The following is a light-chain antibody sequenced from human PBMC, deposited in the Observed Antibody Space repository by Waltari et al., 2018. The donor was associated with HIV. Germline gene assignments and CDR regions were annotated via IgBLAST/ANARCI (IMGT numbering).Light chain of an antibody. CDR1: EDLVDSNGNSY. V-gene: IGKV2-30*01. CDR3: MQDTHWPFT. Sequence: DIVMTQAPLSLPVTLGQPASISCRSSEDLVDSNGNSYFNWFLLRPGQSPRRLFFKVSNRDSGVPERFSASGSGTEFTLKIRSVEAEDVGIYFCMQDTHWPFTFGPGTTLDI. J-gene: IGKJ3*01. CDR2: KVS.